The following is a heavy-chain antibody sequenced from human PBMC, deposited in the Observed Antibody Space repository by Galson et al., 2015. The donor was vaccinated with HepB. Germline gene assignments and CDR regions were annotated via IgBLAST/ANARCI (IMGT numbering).Heavy chain of an antibody. Sequence: SVKVSCKASDYFFKDYGINWVRQAPGRGLEWIGWTSPYNGNVNYAQKFQGRVTMTSDTSTSTVFMDLGSLTGDDTAIYYCARDVGIRSWYKIGYLPHWGQGTLVTVSS. CDR1: DYFFKDYG. J-gene: IGHJ1*01. V-gene: IGHV1-18*01. D-gene: IGHD6-13*01. CDR2: TSPYNGNV. CDR3: ARDVGIRSWYKIGYLPH.